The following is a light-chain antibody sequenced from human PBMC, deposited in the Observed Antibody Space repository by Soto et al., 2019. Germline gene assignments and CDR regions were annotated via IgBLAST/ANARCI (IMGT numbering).Light chain of an antibody. V-gene: IGLV2-23*01. CDR1: SSDVGSYNL. CDR3: CSYAGSSTWFYF. CDR2: EGS. Sequence: QSALTQPASVSGSPGQSITISCTGTSSDVGSYNLVSWYQQHPGKAPKLMIYEGSKRPSGVSNRFSGSKSGNTASLTISGLKAEDEVDYYGCSYAGSSTWFYFFGPGPKLTV. J-gene: IGLJ1*01.